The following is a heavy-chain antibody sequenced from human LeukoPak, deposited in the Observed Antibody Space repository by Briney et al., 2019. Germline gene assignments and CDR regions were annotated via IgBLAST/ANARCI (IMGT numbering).Heavy chain of an antibody. J-gene: IGHJ6*03. CDR2: IYHSGRT. CDR1: GYSISSGYY. Sequence: SETLSLTCTVSGYSISSGYYWGWIRQPPGKGLEWIGSIYHSGRTFYNPSLKSRVTISVDTSKNQFSLNLTSVTAADTALYYCARYYYYYMDVWGKGTPVTVSS. V-gene: IGHV4-38-2*02. CDR3: ARYYYYYMDV.